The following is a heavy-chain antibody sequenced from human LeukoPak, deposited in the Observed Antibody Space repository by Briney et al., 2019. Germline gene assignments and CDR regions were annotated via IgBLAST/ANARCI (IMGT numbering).Heavy chain of an antibody. V-gene: IGHV3-7*01. Sequence: GGSLRLSCAASGFTFSSYWMTWVRQAPGKGLEWVANIKHDGSDKYFVDSVKGRFTISRDNAKNSLHLQMNSLRAEDTAVYYCARTGLATPFDYWGQGTLVTVSS. CDR2: IKHDGSDK. D-gene: IGHD5-12*01. CDR1: GFTFSSYW. CDR3: ARTGLATPFDY. J-gene: IGHJ4*02.